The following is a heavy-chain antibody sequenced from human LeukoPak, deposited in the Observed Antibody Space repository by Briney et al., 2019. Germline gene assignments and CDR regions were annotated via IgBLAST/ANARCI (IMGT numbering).Heavy chain of an antibody. J-gene: IGHJ4*02. Sequence: SETLSLTCAVSGGSISSGGYSWSWIRQPPGKGLEWIGYIYHSGSTYYNPSLKSRVTISVDRSKNQFSLKLSSVTAADTAVYHCARDQYGTFDYWGQGTLVTVSS. CDR3: ARDQYGTFDY. D-gene: IGHD4-17*01. CDR1: GGSISSGGYS. V-gene: IGHV4-30-2*01. CDR2: IYHSGST.